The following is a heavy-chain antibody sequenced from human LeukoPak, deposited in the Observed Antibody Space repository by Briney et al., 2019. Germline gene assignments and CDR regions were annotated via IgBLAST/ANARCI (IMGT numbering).Heavy chain of an antibody. CDR1: GGSISSGGYY. Sequence: SETLSLTCTVSGGSISSGGYYWSWLRQHPGKGLEWIGYIYYSGSTYYNPSLKSRVTISVDTSKNQFSLKLSSVTAADTAVYYCARQSGGYDFWSGYYRGAFDIWGQGTMVTVSS. D-gene: IGHD3-3*01. V-gene: IGHV4-31*03. CDR2: IYYSGST. J-gene: IGHJ3*02. CDR3: ARQSGGYDFWSGYYRGAFDI.